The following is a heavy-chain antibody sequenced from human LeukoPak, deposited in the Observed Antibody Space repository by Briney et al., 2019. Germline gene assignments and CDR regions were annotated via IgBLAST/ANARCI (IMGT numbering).Heavy chain of an antibody. Sequence: SETLPLTCTVSGDSISSFYWSWIRQPPGKGLEWIGYIDYSWSTNYSPSLKSRVTISEDTSKNQFSLKLSSVTAADTAVYYCAGGGTTQLDYWGQGTLVTVSS. V-gene: IGHV4-59*08. CDR1: GDSISSFY. J-gene: IGHJ4*02. D-gene: IGHD1-7*01. CDR2: IDYSWST. CDR3: AGGGTTQLDY.